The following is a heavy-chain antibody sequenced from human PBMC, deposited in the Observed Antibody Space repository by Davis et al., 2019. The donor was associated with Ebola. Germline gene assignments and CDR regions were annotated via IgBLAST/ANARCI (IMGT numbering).Heavy chain of an antibody. J-gene: IGHJ5*02. CDR1: GGSISSGGYY. CDR2: IYHSGST. CDR3: ARDTPYSNYGGWFDP. D-gene: IGHD4-11*01. Sequence: MPSETLSLTCTVSGGSISSGGYYWSWIRQHPGKGLEWIGYIYHSGSTYYNPSLKSRVTISVDTSKNQFSLKLSSVTAADTAVYYCARDTPYSNYGGWFDPWGQGTLVTVSS. V-gene: IGHV4-31*03.